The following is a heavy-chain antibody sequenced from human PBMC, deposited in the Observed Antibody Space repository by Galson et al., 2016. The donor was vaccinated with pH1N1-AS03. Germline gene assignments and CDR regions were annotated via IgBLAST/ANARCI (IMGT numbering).Heavy chain of an antibody. J-gene: IGHJ4*02. V-gene: IGHV3-23*01. D-gene: IGHD6-13*01. CDR1: GFMFSSYA. Sequence: SLRLSCAASGFMFSSYAMSWVRQAPGKGLGWVSAISGGSDGTEYADSVKGRFTISRDNSKNTLFLQMNSLRAEDTAVYYCAKESSIWSDHFDYWGQGILVTVSS. CDR2: ISGGSDGT. CDR3: AKESSIWSDHFDY.